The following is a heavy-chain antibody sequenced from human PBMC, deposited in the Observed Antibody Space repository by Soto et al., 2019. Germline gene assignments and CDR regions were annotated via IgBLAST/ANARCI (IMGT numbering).Heavy chain of an antibody. CDR1: GFTFSNSW. Sequence: EVQLVESGGGLVKPGGSLRLSCAASGFTFSNSWMSWVRQAPGKGLEWVGRIKSNTDGGTTDYAAPVKGRFTISRDDSKNSLYLQMNSLKPEDTAVYYCTTDVVRGVIIPGGYWGQGPLVTVSS. CDR2: IKSNTDGGTT. D-gene: IGHD3-10*01. V-gene: IGHV3-15*01. CDR3: TTDVVRGVIIPGGY. J-gene: IGHJ4*02.